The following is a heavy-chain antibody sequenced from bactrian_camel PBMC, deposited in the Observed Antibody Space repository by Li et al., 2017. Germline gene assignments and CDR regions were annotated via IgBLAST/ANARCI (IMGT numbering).Heavy chain of an antibody. CDR3: ATGLVPYCSGAYCYTQYKY. J-gene: IGHJ4*01. CDR2: IGSGGDIT. CDR1: GFTFSRYT. D-gene: IGHD2*01. Sequence: VQLVESGGGLVQPGGSLRLSCAASGFTFSRYTMTWVRQAPGKGLEWVSTIGSGGDITYYLDSVKGRFTISRDNAKNTVYLQMSSLKPEDTAVYYCATGLVPYCSGAYCYTQYKYWGQGTQVTVS. V-gene: IGHV3S40*01.